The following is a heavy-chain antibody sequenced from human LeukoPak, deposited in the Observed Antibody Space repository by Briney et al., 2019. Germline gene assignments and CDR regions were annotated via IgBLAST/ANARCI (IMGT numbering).Heavy chain of an antibody. CDR3: ARDLGLVGGYYDPYAFDI. Sequence: PGGSLRLSCAASGFTFSNYAMSWVRQAPGKGLEWVSAISGSGDSTYYADSVKGRFTISRHNSKNTLYLQMNSLRAEDTAVYYCARDLGLVGGYYDPYAFDIWGQGTMVTVSS. D-gene: IGHD3-22*01. CDR2: ISGSGDST. V-gene: IGHV3-23*01. CDR1: GFTFSNYA. J-gene: IGHJ3*02.